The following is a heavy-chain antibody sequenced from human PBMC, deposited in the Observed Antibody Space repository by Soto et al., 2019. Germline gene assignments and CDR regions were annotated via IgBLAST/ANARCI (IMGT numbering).Heavy chain of an antibody. V-gene: IGHV3-74*01. J-gene: IGHJ1*01. CDR1: GFTFNNYW. D-gene: IGHD3-22*01. CDR3: AKRGPVPIYYYDSSGYSSPDAEYFQH. Sequence: GGSLRLSCSASGFTFNNYWLIWVRQGPGKGLEWVSRIFSDGGQTSYSDRVKGRITISRDNSKNTLYLQMNSLRAEDTAVYYCAKRGPVPIYYYDSSGYSSPDAEYFQHWGQGTLVTVSS. CDR2: IFSDGGQT.